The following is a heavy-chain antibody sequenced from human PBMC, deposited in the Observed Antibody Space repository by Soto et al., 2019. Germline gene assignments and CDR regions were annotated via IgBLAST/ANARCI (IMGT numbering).Heavy chain of an antibody. V-gene: IGHV4-34*01. CDR2: INHSGST. J-gene: IGHJ4*02. CDR3: ARGHGKYYYDSSGYLVFDY. D-gene: IGHD3-22*01. Sequence: SETLSLTCAVYGGSFSGYYWSWIRQPPGKGLEWIGEINHSGSTNYNPSLKSRVTISVDTSKNQFSLKLSSVTAADTAVYYCARGHGKYYYDSSGYLVFDYWGQGTLVTVS. CDR1: GGSFSGYY.